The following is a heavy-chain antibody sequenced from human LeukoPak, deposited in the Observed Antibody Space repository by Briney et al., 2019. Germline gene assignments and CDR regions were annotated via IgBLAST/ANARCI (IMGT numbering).Heavy chain of an antibody. Sequence: SETLSLTCTVSGGSISSSSYYWGWIRQPPGKGLEWIGSIYYSGSTYYNPSLKSRVTISVDTSKNQFSLKLSSVTAADTAVYYCARHFSGYSNGPIDYWGQGTLVTVSS. V-gene: IGHV4-39*01. CDR2: IYYSGST. CDR1: GGSISSSSYY. J-gene: IGHJ4*02. CDR3: ARHFSGYSNGPIDY. D-gene: IGHD5-18*01.